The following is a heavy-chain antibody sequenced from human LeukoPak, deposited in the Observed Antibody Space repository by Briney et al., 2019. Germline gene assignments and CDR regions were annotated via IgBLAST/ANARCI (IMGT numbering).Heavy chain of an antibody. CDR1: GFTFSSYG. CDR3: ARVGMTGTTEYFDY. Sequence: PGGSLRLSCAASGFTFSSYGMHWVRQAPGKGLEWVAVISYDGSNKYYADSVKGRFTISRDNSKNTLYLQMNSLRAEDTAVYYCARVGMTGTTEYFDYWGQGTLVTVSS. V-gene: IGHV3-30*03. D-gene: IGHD1-1*01. CDR2: ISYDGSNK. J-gene: IGHJ4*02.